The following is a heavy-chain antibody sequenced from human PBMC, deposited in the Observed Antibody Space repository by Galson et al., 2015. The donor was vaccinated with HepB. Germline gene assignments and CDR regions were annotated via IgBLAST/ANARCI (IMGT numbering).Heavy chain of an antibody. CDR1: GFTVSSNY. J-gene: IGHJ4*02. CDR2: IYSGGST. V-gene: IGHV3-53*01. CDR3: ARVYCSGGSCYPGGFDY. Sequence: SLRLSCAASGFTVSSNYMSWVRQAPGKGLEWASVIYSGGSTYYADSVKGRFTISRDNSKNTLYLQMNSLRAEDTAVYYCARVYCSGGSCYPGGFDYWGQGTLVTVSS. D-gene: IGHD2-15*01.